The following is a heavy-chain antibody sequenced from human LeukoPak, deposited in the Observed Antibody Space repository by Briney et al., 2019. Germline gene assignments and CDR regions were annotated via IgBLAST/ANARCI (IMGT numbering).Heavy chain of an antibody. CDR1: GYSISSGYY. CDR2: IYHSGNT. V-gene: IGHV4-38-2*01. CDR3: ARKYCSSASCYSFDF. D-gene: IGHD2-2*02. Sequence: SETLSLTCAVSGYSISSGYYWGWIRQPPGKGLDWIGSIYHSGNTYYNPSLKSRVTISVDTSKNQFSLKLSSVTAADTAVYYCARKYCSSASCYSFDFWGQGTLVTVSS. J-gene: IGHJ4*02.